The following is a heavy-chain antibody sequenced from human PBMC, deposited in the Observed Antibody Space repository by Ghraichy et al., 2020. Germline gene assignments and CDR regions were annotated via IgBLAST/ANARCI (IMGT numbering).Heavy chain of an antibody. CDR1: GGSFSGYY. J-gene: IGHJ6*02. D-gene: IGHD5-18*01. CDR3: ARGRGYSYGRRDYYYYGMDV. V-gene: IGHV4-34*01. Sequence: SETLSLTCAVYGGSFSGYYWSWIRQPPGKGLEWIGEINHSGSTNYNPSLKSRVTISVDTSKNQFSLKLSSVTAADTAVYYCARGRGYSYGRRDYYYYGMDVWGQGTTVTVSS. CDR2: INHSGST.